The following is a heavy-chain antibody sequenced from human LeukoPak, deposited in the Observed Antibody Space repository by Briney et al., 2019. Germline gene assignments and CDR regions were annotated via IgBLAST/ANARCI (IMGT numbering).Heavy chain of an antibody. Sequence: SETLSLTCTVSGGSISSSSYYWGWIRQPPGKGLEWIGSIYYSGSTYYNPSLKSRVTISVDTSKNQFSLKLSSVTAADTAVYYCARRYYDFWSGYRGAFDIWGQGTMVTVSS. CDR2: IYYSGST. J-gene: IGHJ3*02. CDR1: GGSISSSSYY. D-gene: IGHD3-3*01. V-gene: IGHV4-39*01. CDR3: ARRYYDFWSGYRGAFDI.